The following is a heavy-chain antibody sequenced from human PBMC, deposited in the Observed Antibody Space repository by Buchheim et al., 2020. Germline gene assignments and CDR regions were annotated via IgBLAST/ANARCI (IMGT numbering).Heavy chain of an antibody. CDR2: INHSGRT. D-gene: IGHD5-18*01. CDR3: ARGRGRGYRYGYDDY. Sequence: QVQLQQWGAGLLKPSETLSLTCAVYGGSFSGYYWSWIRQPPGKGLEWIGEINHSGRTNYNPSLKSRVSTSVDTSKNQFSLKLSSVTAADTAVYYCARGRGRGYRYGYDDYWGQGTL. J-gene: IGHJ4*02. CDR1: GGSFSGYY. V-gene: IGHV4-34*01.